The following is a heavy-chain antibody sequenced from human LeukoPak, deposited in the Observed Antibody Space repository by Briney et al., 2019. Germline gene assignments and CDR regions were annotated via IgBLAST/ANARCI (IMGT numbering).Heavy chain of an antibody. D-gene: IGHD3-9*01. CDR2: IYNRGST. V-gene: IGHV4-39*01. Sequence: SETLSLTCNVSGASISRGSYYWGWIRQPPGKGLEWFGRIYNRGSTYYNPSLKSRVTIPVDTSKNQFSLKLNSEAAADTAVYYCARQGDYYDLFYFDYWGQGTLVTVSS. J-gene: IGHJ4*02. CDR1: GASISRGSYY. CDR3: ARQGDYYDLFYFDY.